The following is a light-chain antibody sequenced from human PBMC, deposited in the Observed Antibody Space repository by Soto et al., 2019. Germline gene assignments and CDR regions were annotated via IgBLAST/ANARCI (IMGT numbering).Light chain of an antibody. Sequence: DIQMTQSPSSLSASVGDRVTITCRASQSISSYLNWYQQKPGKAHKLLIYAASSLQSGVPSRFSGSGSGTDFTLTISSLQPEDFATYYCQQSYSTPPTFGQGPKLEIK. CDR3: QQSYSTPPT. V-gene: IGKV1-39*01. CDR2: AAS. J-gene: IGKJ2*01. CDR1: QSISSY.